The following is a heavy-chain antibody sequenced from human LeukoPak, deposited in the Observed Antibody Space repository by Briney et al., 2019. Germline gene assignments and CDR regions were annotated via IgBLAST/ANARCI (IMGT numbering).Heavy chain of an antibody. CDR2: INHSGST. Sequence: ASETLSLTCAVYGGSFIGYYWSWTRQPPGKGLGWIGEINHSGSTNYNPSLKSRVTISVDTSKNQFSLKLSSVTAADTAVYYCARRLWPHYYYGMDVWGQGTTVNVSS. CDR1: GGSFIGYY. J-gene: IGHJ6*02. D-gene: IGHD2-21*01. V-gene: IGHV4-34*01. CDR3: ARRLWPHYYYGMDV.